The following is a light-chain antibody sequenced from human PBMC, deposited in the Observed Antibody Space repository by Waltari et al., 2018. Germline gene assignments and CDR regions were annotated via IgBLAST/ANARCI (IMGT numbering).Light chain of an antibody. CDR2: RAS. CDR1: RDIGTY. Sequence: ELVLTQSPGTLSLSPGERATLSCRASRDIGTYLVWYQQKPGQAPRLLIYRASNRATGIPDRFSGSGSGTDFSRTISRLEPEDFAVYYCQNHERLPATFGQGTRVEIK. CDR3: QNHERLPAT. J-gene: IGKJ1*01. V-gene: IGKV3-20*01.